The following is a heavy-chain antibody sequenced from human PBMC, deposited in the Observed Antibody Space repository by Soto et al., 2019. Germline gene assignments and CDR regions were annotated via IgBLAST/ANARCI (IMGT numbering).Heavy chain of an antibody. CDR3: ARGSSVRGMNV. V-gene: IGHV3-11*06. Sequence: GGSLRLSCAASGFTFIDFYMIFFGQAPWKGLEWVAYISGTDPYMKYADAVRGRFTISRDNAKNSVYLQMNSLRDDDTAVYYCARGSSVRGMNVWGQGTTVTVSS. D-gene: IGHD6-13*01. CDR2: ISGTDPYM. J-gene: IGHJ6*02. CDR1: GFTFIDFY.